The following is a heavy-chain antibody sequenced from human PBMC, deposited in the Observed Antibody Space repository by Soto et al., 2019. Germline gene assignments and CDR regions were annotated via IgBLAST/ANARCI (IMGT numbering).Heavy chain of an antibody. CDR3: ARVRDSSGDYYYGTDV. CDR2: ISYDGSNK. D-gene: IGHD3-22*01. Sequence: GGSLRLSCAASGFTLSSYAMHWVRQAPGKGLEWVAVISYDGSNKYYADSVKGRFTVSRDNSKNTLYLQMNSLRAEDTAVYYCARVRDSSGDYYYGTDVWGQGTTVTV. J-gene: IGHJ6*02. CDR1: GFTLSSYA. V-gene: IGHV3-30-3*01.